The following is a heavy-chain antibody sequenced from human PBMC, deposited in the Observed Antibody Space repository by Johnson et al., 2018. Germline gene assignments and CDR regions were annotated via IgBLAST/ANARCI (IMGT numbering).Heavy chain of an antibody. CDR2: ISYDGSNK. V-gene: IGHV3-30*18. Sequence: VQLVESGGGLVQPGGSLRLSCTASGFTFNNYAMSWVRQAPGKGLEWVAVISYDGSNKYYADSVKGRFTISRDNSKNTLYLKMNSLRAEDTAVYYCAKMVRGSVYYYMDVWGKGTTVTVSS. CDR3: AKMVRGSVYYYMDV. CDR1: GFTFNNYA. D-gene: IGHD3-10*01. J-gene: IGHJ6*03.